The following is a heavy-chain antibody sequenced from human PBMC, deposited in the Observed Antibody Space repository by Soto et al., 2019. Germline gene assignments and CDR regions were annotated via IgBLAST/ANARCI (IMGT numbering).Heavy chain of an antibody. Sequence: GSLRLSCAASGFTFSDYYMHWVRQATGIGLEWVSSIGTAGDTYYPDSVTGRFTISRENAKNSLYLQMNSLGDGDTAVYYCTRGLYSSGWYWFDYCGQGALVTFS. CDR1: GFTFSDYY. J-gene: IGHJ4*02. CDR3: TRGLYSSGWYWFDY. D-gene: IGHD6-19*01. CDR2: IGTAGDT. V-gene: IGHV3-13*01.